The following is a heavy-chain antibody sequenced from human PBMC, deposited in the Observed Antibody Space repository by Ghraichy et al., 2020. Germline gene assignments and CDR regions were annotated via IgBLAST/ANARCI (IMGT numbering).Heavy chain of an antibody. Sequence: GGSRRLSCAASGFIFSNFAMNWVRRAPGKGLEWLSTISNSGDSSFSAASVQGRFTISRDNNKNTLYLQMNSLSIEDTAVYFCAKGDRPYCLGGLCYPFPSWGQGTLVTVSS. CDR1: GFIFSNFA. V-gene: IGHV3-23*01. CDR3: AKGDRPYCLGGLCYPFPS. CDR2: ISNSGDSS. D-gene: IGHD2-8*02. J-gene: IGHJ5*02.